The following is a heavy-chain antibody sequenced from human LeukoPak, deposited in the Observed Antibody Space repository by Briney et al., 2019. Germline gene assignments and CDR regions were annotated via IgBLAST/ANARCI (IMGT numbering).Heavy chain of an antibody. V-gene: IGHV4-34*01. Sequence: MSSETLSLTCAVYGGSFSGYHWSWIRQPPGKGLEWIGEINHSGSTNYNPSLKSRVTISVDTSKNQFSLKLSSVTAADTAVYYCARGWRDGYNLPFDYWGQGTLVTVSS. D-gene: IGHD5-24*01. J-gene: IGHJ4*02. CDR3: ARGWRDGYNLPFDY. CDR1: GGSFSGYH. CDR2: INHSGST.